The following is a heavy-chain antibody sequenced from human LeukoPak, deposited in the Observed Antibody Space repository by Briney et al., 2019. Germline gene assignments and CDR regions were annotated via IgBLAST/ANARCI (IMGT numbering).Heavy chain of an antibody. CDR1: GASISSGDYH. J-gene: IGHJ5*02. Sequence: SETLSLTCTVSGASISSGDYHWNWIRQPPGKGLEWIGYIYYSGSTNYNPSLKSRVTISVDTSKNQFSLKLSSVTAADTAVYYCARHSGYDGGIWFDPWGQGTLVTVSS. CDR3: ARHSGYDGGIWFDP. V-gene: IGHV4-61*08. D-gene: IGHD5-12*01. CDR2: IYYSGST.